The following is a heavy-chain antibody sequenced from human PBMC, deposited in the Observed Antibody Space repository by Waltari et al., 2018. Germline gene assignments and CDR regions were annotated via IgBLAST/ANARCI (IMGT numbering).Heavy chain of an antibody. J-gene: IGHJ4*02. D-gene: IGHD6-13*01. CDR2: INPNRGGT. V-gene: IGHV1-2*04. Sequence: QVQLVQSGAEVKKPGASVKVSCKASGYTFTGYYMHWVRQAPGQGLEWMGWINPNRGGTNYAQKCQGWVTMTRDTSISTAYMELSRLRSDDTAVYYCARGLIAAAGLFDYWGQGTLVTVSS. CDR1: GYTFTGYY. CDR3: ARGLIAAAGLFDY.